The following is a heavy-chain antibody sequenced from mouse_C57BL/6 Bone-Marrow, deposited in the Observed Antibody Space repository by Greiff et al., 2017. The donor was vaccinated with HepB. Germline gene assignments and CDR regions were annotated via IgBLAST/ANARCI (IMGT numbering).Heavy chain of an antibody. J-gene: IGHJ2*01. Sequence: QVQLQQSGAELVRPGASVTLSCKASGYTFTDYEMHWVKQTPVHGLEWIGAIDPETGGTAYNQKFKGKAILTADKSSSPAYMELRSLTSEDSAVYYCTRRSLITTVVGNYFDYWGQGTTLTVSS. CDR2: IDPETGGT. CDR3: TRRSLITTVVGNYFDY. D-gene: IGHD1-1*01. V-gene: IGHV1-15*01. CDR1: GYTFTDYE.